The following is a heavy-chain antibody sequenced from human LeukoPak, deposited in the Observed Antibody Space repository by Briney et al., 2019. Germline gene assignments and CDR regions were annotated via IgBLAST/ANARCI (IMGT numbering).Heavy chain of an antibody. CDR2: IYYSGST. Sequence: SETLSLTCTVSGGSISSYYWSWIRQPPGKGLEWIGYIYYSGSTNYNPSLKSRVTISVDTSKNQFSLKLSSVTAADTAVYYCARARYNWNHRKYYFDYWGQGTLVTVSS. D-gene: IGHD1-20*01. V-gene: IGHV4-59*08. CDR1: GGSISSYY. CDR3: ARARYNWNHRKYYFDY. J-gene: IGHJ4*02.